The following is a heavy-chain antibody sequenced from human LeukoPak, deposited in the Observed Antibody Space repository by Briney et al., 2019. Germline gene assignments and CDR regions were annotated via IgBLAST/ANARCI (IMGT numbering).Heavy chain of an antibody. CDR2: INPNSGGT. Sequence: ASVKVSCKASGYTFTGYYMHWVRQAPGQGLEWMGWINPNSGGTNYAQKFQGRVTMTRDTSISTAYMELSRPRSDDTAVYYCARGLPRTGYSSGWYGGDWFDPWGQGTLVTVSS. D-gene: IGHD6-19*01. CDR3: ARGLPRTGYSSGWYGGDWFDP. J-gene: IGHJ5*02. V-gene: IGHV1-2*02. CDR1: GYTFTGYY.